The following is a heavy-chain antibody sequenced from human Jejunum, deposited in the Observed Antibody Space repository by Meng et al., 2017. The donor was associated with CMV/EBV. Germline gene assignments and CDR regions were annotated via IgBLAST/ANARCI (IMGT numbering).Heavy chain of an antibody. D-gene: IGHD2-21*02. Sequence: ASGYTLTDYYMQWVRQAPGQGLEWMGWVNPDTGDTNYAQKFQGRVTVTRDMSINTVYMELTRLRSDDTAVYYCARDGGSFLDYYLDFWSQGTLVTVSS. CDR1: GYTLTDYY. CDR2: VNPDTGDT. CDR3: ARDGGSFLDYYLDF. J-gene: IGHJ4*02. V-gene: IGHV1-2*02.